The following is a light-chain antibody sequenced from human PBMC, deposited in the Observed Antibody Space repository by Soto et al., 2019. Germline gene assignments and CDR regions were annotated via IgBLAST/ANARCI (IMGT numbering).Light chain of an antibody. Sequence: DIQMTQSPSSLSASVGDRVTITCRASQGIRDDLDWYQQKPGKAPKRLIYAASTLHSGVPSRFSGSGSGTEFTLTINSLQPEDFATYYCLQHNNYPYTFGQGTKLDIK. CDR3: LQHNNYPYT. CDR1: QGIRDD. J-gene: IGKJ2*01. V-gene: IGKV1-17*01. CDR2: AAS.